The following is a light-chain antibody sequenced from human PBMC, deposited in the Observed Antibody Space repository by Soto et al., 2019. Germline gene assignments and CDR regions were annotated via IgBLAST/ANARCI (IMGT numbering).Light chain of an antibody. CDR3: RKYNSAPFT. J-gene: IGKJ3*01. CDR1: QGISNY. Sequence: DIQMTQSPSSLSASVGDRVTITCRARQGISNYLAWYQQKPGKVPKLLIYAASTLQSGVPSRFSGSGSGTDVTLTISSLQPEDVATYYCRKYNSAPFTFGPGTKVDIK. CDR2: AAS. V-gene: IGKV1-27*01.